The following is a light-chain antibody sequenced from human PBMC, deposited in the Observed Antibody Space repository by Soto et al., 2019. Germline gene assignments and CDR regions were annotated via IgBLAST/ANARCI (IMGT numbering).Light chain of an antibody. CDR3: SSYTSGSSYV. CDR2: EVS. CDR1: SSDVGRYNR. V-gene: IGLV2-18*02. Sequence: QSVLTQPPSVSGSPGQSVAISCTGTSSDVGRYNRVSWYQQPPGTAPKVMIYEVSNRPSRVPDRFSGPKSGNTASLTISWLQAEDEADYYCSSYTSGSSYVVGTGTKVT. J-gene: IGLJ1*01.